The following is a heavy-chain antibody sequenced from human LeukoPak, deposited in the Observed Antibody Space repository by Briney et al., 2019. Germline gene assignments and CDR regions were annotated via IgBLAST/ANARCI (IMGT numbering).Heavy chain of an antibody. CDR1: EFTFSNYA. Sequence: PGGSLRLSCAASEFTFSNYALDWVRQAPGKGLQWVAVISYDGDTIHYADSVKGRFIISRDTSKNTLYLQMNSLRPEDTAVYYCARSGGLQKFDYWGQGTLVTVSS. CDR2: ISYDGDTI. CDR3: ARSGGLQKFDY. V-gene: IGHV3-30-3*01. D-gene: IGHD4-11*01. J-gene: IGHJ4*02.